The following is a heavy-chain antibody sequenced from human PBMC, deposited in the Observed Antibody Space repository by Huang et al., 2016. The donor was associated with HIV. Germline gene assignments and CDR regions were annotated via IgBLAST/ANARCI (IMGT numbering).Heavy chain of an antibody. CDR3: ARMFKYDSGGYWGNDAFDI. J-gene: IGHJ3*02. CDR2: ISDSGST. Sequence: QVQLQQWGAELLKPSETLSLTCAVSGGSFSGHYWTWIRQPPGRGLEGIGEISDSGSTTHNPSLKSRVTISGDTSQSQFSLKLNSVTAADTAIYYCARMFKYDSGGYWGNDAFDIWGQGTMVTVSS. CDR1: GGSFSGHY. D-gene: IGHD3-22*01. V-gene: IGHV4-34*02.